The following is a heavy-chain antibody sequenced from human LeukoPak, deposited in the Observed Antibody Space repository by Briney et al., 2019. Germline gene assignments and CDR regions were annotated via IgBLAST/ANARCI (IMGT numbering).Heavy chain of an antibody. CDR2: IYSGGST. CDR1: GFTVINNY. D-gene: IGHD1-26*01. CDR3: ARVTIVGAFDY. V-gene: IGHV3-53*05. J-gene: IGHJ4*02. Sequence: GGSLRLSCAASGFTVINNYMSWVRQAPGKGLEWVSVIYSGGSTYYADSVKGRFTISRDNSKNTLYPQMNSLRAEDTAVYYCARVTIVGAFDYWGQGTLVTVSS.